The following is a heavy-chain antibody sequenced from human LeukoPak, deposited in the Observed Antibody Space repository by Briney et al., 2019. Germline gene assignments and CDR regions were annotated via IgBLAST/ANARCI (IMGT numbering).Heavy chain of an antibody. D-gene: IGHD6-13*01. CDR3: ARGAKDSWMDY. J-gene: IGHJ4*02. Sequence: TGGSLRLSCAAPGFTFSSYSMNWVRQAPGKGLEWVSSISSSSSYIYYADSVKGRFTISRDNAKNSLYLQMNSLRAEDTAVYYCARGAKDSWMDYWGQGTLVTVSS. CDR2: ISSSSSYI. V-gene: IGHV3-21*01. CDR1: GFTFSSYS.